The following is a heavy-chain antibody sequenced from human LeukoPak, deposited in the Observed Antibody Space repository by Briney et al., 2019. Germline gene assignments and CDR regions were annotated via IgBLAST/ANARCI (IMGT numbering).Heavy chain of an antibody. D-gene: IGHD6-13*01. J-gene: IGHJ6*02. V-gene: IGHV3-48*04. Sequence: SGGSLRLSCAASGFPFSSYSMNWVRQAPGKGLEWLSYISRSGNTIYYADSLKGRMTISRDNAKNLLILQMNSLRVEDTAVYYCARDFLFSSSWYYYYGMDVWGQGTTVTVSS. CDR1: GFPFSSYS. CDR3: ARDFLFSSSWYYYYGMDV. CDR2: ISRSGNTI.